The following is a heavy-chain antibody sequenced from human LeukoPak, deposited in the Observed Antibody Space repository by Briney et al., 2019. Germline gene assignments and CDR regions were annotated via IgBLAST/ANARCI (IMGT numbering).Heavy chain of an antibody. CDR2: ISSNGGRT. CDR3: VKDSSGWYYYFDY. D-gene: IGHD6-19*01. CDR1: GFTFSTYA. V-gene: IGHV3-64D*06. Sequence: GGSLRLSCSASGFTFSTYAMHWVRQAPGKGLECVSGISSNGGRTYYADSVKGRFTISRDNSKSTLYLQMSSLRAEDTAVYYCVKDSSGWYYYFDYWGQGTLGSVSS. J-gene: IGHJ4*02.